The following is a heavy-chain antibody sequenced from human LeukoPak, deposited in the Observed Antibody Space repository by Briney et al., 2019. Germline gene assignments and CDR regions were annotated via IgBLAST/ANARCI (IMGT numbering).Heavy chain of an antibody. D-gene: IGHD6-13*01. CDR2: IYYSGST. V-gene: IGHV4-59*01. CDR3: ARDGYSSSWQAFDY. CDR1: GGSISSYY. Sequence: SGTLSLTCTVSGGSISSYYWSWIRQPPGKGLEWIGYIYYSGSTNYNPSLKSRVTISVDTSKNQFSLKLSSVTAADTAVYYCARDGYSSSWQAFDYWGQGTLVTVSS. J-gene: IGHJ4*02.